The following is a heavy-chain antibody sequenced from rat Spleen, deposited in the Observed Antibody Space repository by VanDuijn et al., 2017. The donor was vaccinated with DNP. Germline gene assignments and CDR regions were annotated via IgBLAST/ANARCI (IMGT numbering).Heavy chain of an antibody. CDR2: ISNTGDNT. J-gene: IGHJ3*01. CDR1: GFTFSNYW. Sequence: EVQLVESGGGLVQPGRSLKLSCVTSGFTFSNYWMTWIRQAPGKGLEWVASISNTGDNTYYRDSVKGRFTISRDNAKSTLYLQMDSLRSEDTATYYCTTQSNSGYGGFAYWGQGTLVTVSS. CDR3: TTQSNSGYGGFAY. V-gene: IGHV5-31*01. D-gene: IGHD4-3*01.